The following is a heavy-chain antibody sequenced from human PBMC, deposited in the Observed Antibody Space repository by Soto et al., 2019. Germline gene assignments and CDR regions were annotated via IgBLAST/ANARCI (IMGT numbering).Heavy chain of an antibody. CDR1: GGSISSGDYY. CDR2: IYYSGII. Sequence: QVQLQESGPGLVKPSQTLSLTCSVSGGSISSGDYYWSWIRQPPGKGLEWIAYIYYSGIIYYNPSLKSRVTMSRDTSKYQFFLNLDSVTAADTAVYYCAREVGEVDYSSSSDAFDIWGQGTMVTVSS. D-gene: IGHD6-6*01. V-gene: IGHV4-30-4*01. CDR3: AREVGEVDYSSSSDAFDI. J-gene: IGHJ3*02.